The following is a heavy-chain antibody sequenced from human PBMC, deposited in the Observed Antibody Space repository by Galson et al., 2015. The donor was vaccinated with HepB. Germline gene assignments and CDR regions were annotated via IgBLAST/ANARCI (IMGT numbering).Heavy chain of an antibody. CDR1: GFTFSSYA. CDR2: ISYDGSNK. D-gene: IGHD3-22*01. Sequence: SLRLSCAASGFTFSSYAMHWVRQAPGKGLEWVAVISYDGSNKYYADSVKGRFTISRDNSKNTLYLQMNSLRAEDTAVYYCARMYYYDSSGYYGSAFDIWGQGTMVTVSS. J-gene: IGHJ3*02. CDR3: ARMYYYDSSGYYGSAFDI. V-gene: IGHV3-30*04.